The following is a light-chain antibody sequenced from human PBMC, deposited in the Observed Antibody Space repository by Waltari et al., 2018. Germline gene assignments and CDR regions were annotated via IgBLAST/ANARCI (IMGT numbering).Light chain of an antibody. CDR1: KIGRKS. Sequence: SYVLTQPPSVSVAPGQTARITCGGNKIGRKSVHWYQQKPGQAPVLVVYDDSDRPSGVPERFSGSNAGNTATLTISRVEAGDEADYYCQVWDSSSDHVVFGGGTKLTVL. V-gene: IGLV3-21*02. CDR2: DDS. CDR3: QVWDSSSDHVV. J-gene: IGLJ2*01.